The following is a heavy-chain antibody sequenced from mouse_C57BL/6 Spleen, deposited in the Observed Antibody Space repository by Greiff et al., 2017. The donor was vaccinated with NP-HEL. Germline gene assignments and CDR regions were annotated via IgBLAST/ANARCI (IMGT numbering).Heavy chain of an antibody. D-gene: IGHD1-1*01. CDR2: INPYNGGT. CDR1: GYTFTDYY. Sequence: VQLQQSGPVLVKPGASVKMSCKASGYTFTDYYMNWVKQSHGKSLEWIGVINPYNGGTSYNQKFKGKATLTVDKSSSTAYMELIRLTSEDSAVYCCAPTTVVAPNQTWFAYWSQGTLVTVSA. J-gene: IGHJ3*01. CDR3: APTTVVAPNQTWFAY. V-gene: IGHV1-19*01.